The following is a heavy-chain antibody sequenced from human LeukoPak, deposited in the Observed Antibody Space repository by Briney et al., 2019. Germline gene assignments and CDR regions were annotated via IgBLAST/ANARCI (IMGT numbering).Heavy chain of an antibody. Sequence: PGGSLRLSCAASGVTLSSYAMSWARQAPGKGLEWVSSISSSSSYIYYADSVKGRFTISRDNAKNSLYLQMNSLRAEDTAVYYCARDYDSSGYYPPHYDYWGQGTLVTVSS. CDR2: ISSSSSYI. CDR1: GVTLSSYA. J-gene: IGHJ4*02. D-gene: IGHD3-22*01. CDR3: ARDYDSSGYYPPHYDY. V-gene: IGHV3-21*01.